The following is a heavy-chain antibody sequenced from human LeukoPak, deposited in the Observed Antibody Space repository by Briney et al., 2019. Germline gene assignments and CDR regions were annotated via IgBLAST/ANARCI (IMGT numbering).Heavy chain of an antibody. D-gene: IGHD6-6*01. CDR1: GYTFTSYD. CDR3: ARGTARLYYYYMDV. Sequence: GASVKVSCKASGYTFTSYDINWVRQATGQGLEWMGWMNPNSGNTGYAQKFQGRVTMTRNTSISTAYMGLSSLRSEDTAVYYCARGTARLYYYYMDVWGKGTTVTVSS. J-gene: IGHJ6*03. V-gene: IGHV1-8*01. CDR2: MNPNSGNT.